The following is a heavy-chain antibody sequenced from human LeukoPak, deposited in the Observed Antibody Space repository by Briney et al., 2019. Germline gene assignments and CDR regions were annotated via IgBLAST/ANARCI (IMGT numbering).Heavy chain of an antibody. CDR3: ARVRCSTSCYDGNWFDP. V-gene: IGHV3-9*01. Sequence: GGSLRLSCAASGFTFDDYAMHWVRHAPGKGLEWVSGISWNSGSIGYADSVKGRFTISRDNAKNSLYLQMNSLRAEDTAVYYCARVRCSTSCYDGNWFDPWGQGTLVTVSS. D-gene: IGHD2-2*01. CDR2: ISWNSGSI. J-gene: IGHJ5*02. CDR1: GFTFDDYA.